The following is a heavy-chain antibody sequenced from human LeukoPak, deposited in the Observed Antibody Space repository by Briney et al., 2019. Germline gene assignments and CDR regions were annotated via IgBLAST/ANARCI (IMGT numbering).Heavy chain of an antibody. CDR3: ARGSTGVLRYFDWLLSSQNYFDY. V-gene: IGHV4-31*03. Sequence: SETLSLTCTVSGGSISSGGYYWSWIRQHPGKGLEWIGYIYYSGSTYYNPSLKSRVTISVDTSKNQFSLKLSSVTAADTAVYYCARGSTGVLRYFDWLLSSQNYFDYWGQGTLVTVSS. CDR2: IYYSGST. D-gene: IGHD3-9*01. J-gene: IGHJ4*02. CDR1: GGSISSGGYY.